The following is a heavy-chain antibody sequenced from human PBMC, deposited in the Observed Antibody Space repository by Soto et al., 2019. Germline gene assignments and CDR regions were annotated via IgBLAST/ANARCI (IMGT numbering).Heavy chain of an antibody. J-gene: IGHJ6*02. CDR2: IYTSGTT. CDR3: AREGASGFGMDV. D-gene: IGHD1-26*01. V-gene: IGHV4-4*07. CDR1: GGSIRSYY. Sequence: SETLSLTCTVSGGSIRSYYWSWIRQPAGKALEWVGRIYTSGTTNYNPSLKSRVTILLDTSKSQFSLKLSSVTAADTAVYYCAREGASGFGMDVWGQGTTVTVSS.